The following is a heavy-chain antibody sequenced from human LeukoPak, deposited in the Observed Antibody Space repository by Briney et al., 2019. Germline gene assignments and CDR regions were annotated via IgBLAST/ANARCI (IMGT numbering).Heavy chain of an antibody. CDR3: AKATYDSSGYYYESFDY. CDR2: ISGSVGST. V-gene: IGHV3-23*01. J-gene: IGHJ4*02. CDR1: GFTFSSYA. D-gene: IGHD3-22*01. Sequence: GGSLRLSCAASGFTFSSYAMSWVRQAPGKGLEWVSAISGSVGSTYYADSVKGRFTISRDNSKNTLYLQMNSLRAEDTAVYYCAKATYDSSGYYYESFDYWGQGTLVTVSS.